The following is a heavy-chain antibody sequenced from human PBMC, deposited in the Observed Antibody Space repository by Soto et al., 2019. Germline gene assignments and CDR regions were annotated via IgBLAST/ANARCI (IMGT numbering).Heavy chain of an antibody. CDR2: IYYSGST. J-gene: IGHJ4*02. V-gene: IGHV4-59*01. Sequence: PSETLSLTCTVSGGSISSYYWSWIRQPPGKGLEWIGYIYYSGSTNYNPSLKSRVTISVDTSKNQFSLKLSSVTAADTAVYYCARAVWSGYSYYFDYWGQGTLVTVSS. D-gene: IGHD3-3*01. CDR3: ARAVWSGYSYYFDY. CDR1: GGSISSYY.